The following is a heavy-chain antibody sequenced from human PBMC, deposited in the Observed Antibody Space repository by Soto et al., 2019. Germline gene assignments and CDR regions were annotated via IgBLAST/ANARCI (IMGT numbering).Heavy chain of an antibody. Sequence: PSETLSLTCAVSGYSISSGYYWGWIRQPPGKGLEWIGSIYHSGSTYYNPSLKSRVTISVDTSKNQFSLKLSSVTAADTAVYYSARAPGYYDSSGYYRTYYYYGMDVWGQGTTVTVSS. CDR2: IYHSGST. D-gene: IGHD3-22*01. J-gene: IGHJ6*02. V-gene: IGHV4-38-2*01. CDR1: GYSISSGYY. CDR3: ARAPGYYDSSGYYRTYYYYGMDV.